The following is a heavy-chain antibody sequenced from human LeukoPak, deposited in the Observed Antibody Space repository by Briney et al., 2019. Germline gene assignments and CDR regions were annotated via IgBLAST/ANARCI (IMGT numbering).Heavy chain of an antibody. V-gene: IGHV3-23*01. Sequence: GGSLILSCAASGFTLSDYPMTWVRQAPGKGLQWVSLFDRGSLDTYYADSVRGRFTVSRDNDKNTLYLQMNSLRAEDTAVYYCARRGYESSGPKYYFDHWGQGILVTVSS. CDR3: ARRGYESSGPKYYFDH. J-gene: IGHJ4*02. CDR2: FDRGSLDT. D-gene: IGHD3-22*01. CDR1: GFTLSDYP.